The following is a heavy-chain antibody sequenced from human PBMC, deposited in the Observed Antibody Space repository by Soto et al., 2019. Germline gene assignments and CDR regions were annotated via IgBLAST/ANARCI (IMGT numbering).Heavy chain of an antibody. J-gene: IGHJ4*02. D-gene: IGHD1-7*01. V-gene: IGHV4-4*02. CDR1: GGSFTSNNW. CDR2: IYRTGST. Sequence: SETLSLTCAVSGGSFTSNNWWTWVRQLPGQGLEWIGEIYRTGSTNYNPSLKSRVTISLDKSENQFSLKVTSLTAADTAVYYCASRDPGTSVDYWGQGTLVTVSS. CDR3: ASRDPGTSVDY.